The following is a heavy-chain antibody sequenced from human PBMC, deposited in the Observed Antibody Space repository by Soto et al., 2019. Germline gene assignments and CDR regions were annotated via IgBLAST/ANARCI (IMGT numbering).Heavy chain of an antibody. CDR3: ASLAATRKNYYYYGMDV. J-gene: IGHJ6*02. CDR2: IIPIFGTA. CDR1: GGTFSSYA. D-gene: IGHD2-15*01. Sequence: ASVKVSCKASGGTFSSYAISWVRQAPGQGLEWMGGIIPIFGTANYAQKFQGRVTITADESTSTAYMELSSLRSEDTAVYYCASLAATRKNYYYYGMDVWGQGTTVTVSS. V-gene: IGHV1-69*13.